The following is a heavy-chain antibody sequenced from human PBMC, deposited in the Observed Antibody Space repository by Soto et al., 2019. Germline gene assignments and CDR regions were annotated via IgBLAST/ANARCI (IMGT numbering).Heavy chain of an antibody. J-gene: IGHJ6*02. CDR2: INSDGTYT. CDR1: GLNFRSHW. CDR3: ASPQPMGRDYYGMDV. Sequence: EVQLEESGGGLVQPGGSLRLSCAASGLNFRSHWMHWVRQAPGKGLVWVSRINSDGTYTTYADSVKGRFTISRDNAKNTQYMQMNSLTAEDTAVYYCASPQPMGRDYYGMDVWGQGTAVTVSS. D-gene: IGHD2-15*01. V-gene: IGHV3-74*01.